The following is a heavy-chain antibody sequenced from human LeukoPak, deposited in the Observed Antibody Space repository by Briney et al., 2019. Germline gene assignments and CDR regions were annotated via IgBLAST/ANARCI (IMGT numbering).Heavy chain of an antibody. CDR1: EFSVGSNY. CDR3: AKAAAIVYLYYYYYMDV. CDR2: IYSGGST. Sequence: PGGSLRLSCAASEFSVGSNYMTWVRQAPGKGLEWVSLIYSGGSTYYADSVKGRFTISRDNSKNTLYLQMNSLRAEDTAVYYCAKAAAIVYLYYYYYMDVWGKGTTVTISS. J-gene: IGHJ6*03. V-gene: IGHV3-66*01. D-gene: IGHD5/OR15-5a*01.